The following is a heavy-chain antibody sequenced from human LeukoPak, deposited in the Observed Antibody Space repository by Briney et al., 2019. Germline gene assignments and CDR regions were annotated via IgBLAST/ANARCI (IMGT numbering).Heavy chain of an antibody. CDR2: INHSGST. J-gene: IGHJ4*02. Sequence: SETLSLTCDVYGGSFSGYYWSWIRQPPGKGQEWIGEINHSGSTNYNPSLKSRVTISVDTSKNQFSLKLSSVTAADTAVYYCAAGLAARPMDYWGQGTLVTVSS. D-gene: IGHD6-6*01. CDR3: AAGLAARPMDY. V-gene: IGHV4-34*01. CDR1: GGSFSGYY.